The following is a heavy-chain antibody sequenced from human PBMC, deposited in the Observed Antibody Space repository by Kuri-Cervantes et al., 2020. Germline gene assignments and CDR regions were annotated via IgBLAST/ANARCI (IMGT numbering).Heavy chain of an antibody. CDR3: ARLGIAAAGKPDDY. D-gene: IGHD6-13*01. V-gene: IGHV3-33*01. CDR2: IWYDGSNK. CDR1: GFTFSGHG. Sequence: GESLKTSCAASGFTFSGHGMHGVRQAPGKGLGWVAVIWYDGSNKYYADSVKGRFTLSRDNSTNTLYLQMNSLRAEDTAVYYCARLGIAAAGKPDDYWGQGTLVTVSS. J-gene: IGHJ4*02.